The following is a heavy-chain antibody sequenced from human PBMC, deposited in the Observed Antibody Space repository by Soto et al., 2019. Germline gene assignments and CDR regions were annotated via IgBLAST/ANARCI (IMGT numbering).Heavy chain of an antibody. CDR2: INSDGSST. D-gene: IGHD6-13*01. Sequence: GGSLRLSCVASGFTFSSYWMHWVRQAPGKGLVWVSRINSDGSSTSYADSVKGRLTISRDNAENTLYLQLNSLRAEDTAVYYCASGQQRVFDYWGQGTLVTVSS. J-gene: IGHJ4*02. V-gene: IGHV3-74*01. CDR3: ASGQQRVFDY. CDR1: GFTFSSYW.